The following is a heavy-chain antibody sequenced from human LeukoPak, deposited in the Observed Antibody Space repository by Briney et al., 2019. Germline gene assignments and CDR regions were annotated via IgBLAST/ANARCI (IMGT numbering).Heavy chain of an antibody. CDR2: ISGSGDYT. CDR3: ARGGGPVDYYDSSGYLTF. Sequence: GGSLRLSCAASGFTFSSHGMSWVRQAPGKGLEWVSTISGSGDYTYYADSVKGRFTISRDNAKNSLYLQMNSLRAEDTAVYYCARGGGPVDYYDSSGYLTFWGQGTLVTVSS. CDR1: GFTFSSHG. J-gene: IGHJ4*02. D-gene: IGHD3-22*01. V-gene: IGHV3-23*01.